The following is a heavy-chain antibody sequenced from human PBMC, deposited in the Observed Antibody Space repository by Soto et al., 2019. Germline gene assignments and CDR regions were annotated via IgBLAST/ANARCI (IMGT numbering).Heavy chain of an antibody. Sequence: GSLRLSCAASGFTFITYSMNWVRQAPGKGLEWISYISSSSSAIYYADSVKGRFTISRDNAKDSLYLQMNSLRDEDTAVYYCARGLRDGYNCLYYWGQGTLVTVSS. D-gene: IGHD5-12*01. CDR3: ARGLRDGYNCLYY. J-gene: IGHJ4*02. V-gene: IGHV3-48*02. CDR2: ISSSSSAI. CDR1: GFTFITYS.